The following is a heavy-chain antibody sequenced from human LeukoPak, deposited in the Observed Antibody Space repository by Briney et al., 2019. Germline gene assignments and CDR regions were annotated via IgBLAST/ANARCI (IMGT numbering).Heavy chain of an antibody. CDR1: GFTFDDCA. CDR2: ISGDGGST. Sequence: GGSLRLSCVASGFTFDDCAMHWVRQAPGKGLEWVSLISGDGGSTYYADSVKGRFTISRDNSKNSLYLQMNSLRTEDTALYYCAKDPSIYSSSWPEYFQHWGQGTLVTVSS. D-gene: IGHD6-13*01. V-gene: IGHV3-43*02. CDR3: AKDPSIYSSSWPEYFQH. J-gene: IGHJ1*01.